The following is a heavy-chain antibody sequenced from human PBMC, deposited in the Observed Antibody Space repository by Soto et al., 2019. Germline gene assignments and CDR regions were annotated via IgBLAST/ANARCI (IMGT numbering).Heavy chain of an antibody. CDR2: IYHSGNT. Sequence: QVQLQESGPGLVKPSGTLSLTCAVSGGSISSSNWWSWVRQPPGKGLEWIGEIYHSGNTNYNPSLKSRVTMAVDKSSNPFSLKLSSVPAADTAVYYCARRWGEGRVDYWGQGTLVTVSS. J-gene: IGHJ4*02. D-gene: IGHD3-10*01. CDR3: ARRWGEGRVDY. V-gene: IGHV4-4*02. CDR1: GGSISSSNW.